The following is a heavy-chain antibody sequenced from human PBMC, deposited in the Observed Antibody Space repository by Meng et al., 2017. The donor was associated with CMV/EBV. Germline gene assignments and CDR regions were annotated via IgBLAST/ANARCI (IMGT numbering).Heavy chain of an antibody. J-gene: IGHJ3*02. CDR2: INPSGGST. Sequence: TSSYMHWGRQAPGQGLEWMGIINPSGGSTSYAQKFQGRVTMTRDTSTSTVYMELSSLRSEDTAVYYCARDNRDCGGDCYSPSEAFDIWGQGTVVTVSS. CDR1: TSSY. V-gene: IGHV1-46*01. D-gene: IGHD2-21*01. CDR3: ARDNRDCGGDCYSPSEAFDI.